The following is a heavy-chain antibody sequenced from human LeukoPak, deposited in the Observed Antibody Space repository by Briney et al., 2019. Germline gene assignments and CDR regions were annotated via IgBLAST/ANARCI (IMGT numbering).Heavy chain of an antibody. V-gene: IGHV3-53*01. CDR3: ARDLMGLHSSSSPFDY. J-gene: IGHJ4*02. Sequence: PGGSLRLSCAASGFTVSSNYMSWVRQAPGKGLEWVSVIYSGGSTYYADSVKGRFTISRDNSKNTLYLQMNSLRAEDTAVYYCARDLMGLHSSSSPFDYWGQGTLVTVSS. CDR2: IYSGGST. D-gene: IGHD6-6*01. CDR1: GFTVSSNY.